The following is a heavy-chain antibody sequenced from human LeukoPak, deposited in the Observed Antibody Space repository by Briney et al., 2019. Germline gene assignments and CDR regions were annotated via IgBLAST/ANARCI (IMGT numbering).Heavy chain of an antibody. CDR1: GFTFSSYW. V-gene: IGHV3-74*01. Sequence: PGGSLRLSCAASGFTFSSYWMHWVRQAPGKGLVWVSRINSDGSSTSYADSVKGRFTISRDNAKNTLYLQMNSLRAEDTAVYYCASQDIVATIFDYWGQGTLVTVSS. J-gene: IGHJ4*02. D-gene: IGHD5-12*01. CDR3: ASQDIVATIFDY. CDR2: INSDGSST.